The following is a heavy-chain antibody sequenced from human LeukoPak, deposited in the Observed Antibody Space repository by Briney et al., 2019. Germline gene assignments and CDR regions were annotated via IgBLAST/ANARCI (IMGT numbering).Heavy chain of an antibody. J-gene: IGHJ3*02. V-gene: IGHV3-48*01. Sequence: GGSLRLSCAASGFTFSSYSMNWVRQAPGKGLEWVSYISSSSSTIYYADSVKGRFTISRDNAKNSLYLQMNSLRAEDTAVYYCARVLDIVVVPAANDAFDIWGQGTMVIVSS. CDR3: ARVLDIVVVPAANDAFDI. CDR1: GFTFSSYS. D-gene: IGHD2-2*03. CDR2: ISSSSSTI.